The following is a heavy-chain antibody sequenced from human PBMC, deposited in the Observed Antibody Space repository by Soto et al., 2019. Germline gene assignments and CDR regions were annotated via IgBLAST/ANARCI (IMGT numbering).Heavy chain of an antibody. J-gene: IGHJ3*02. D-gene: IGHD3-22*01. CDR3: ARGFYYYDSSGYYLVRAFDI. CDR2: MNPNSGNT. V-gene: IGHV1-8*01. Sequence: ASVKVSCKASGYTFTSYDINWVRQATGQGLEWMGWMNPNSGNTGYAQKFQGRVTMTRNTSISTAYMELSSLRSEDTAVYYCARGFYYYDSSGYYLVRAFDIWGQGTLVTVSS. CDR1: GYTFTSYD.